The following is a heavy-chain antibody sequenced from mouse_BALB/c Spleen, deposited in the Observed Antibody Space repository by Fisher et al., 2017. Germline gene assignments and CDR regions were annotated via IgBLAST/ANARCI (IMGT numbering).Heavy chain of an antibody. V-gene: IGHV1-64*01. D-gene: IGHD1-1*01. CDR3: ARGTTDRHYYAMDY. J-gene: IGHJ4*01. Sequence: KFKGKATLTVDKSSSTAYIQLSSLTSEDSAVYYCARGTTDRHYYAMDYWGQGTSVTVSS.